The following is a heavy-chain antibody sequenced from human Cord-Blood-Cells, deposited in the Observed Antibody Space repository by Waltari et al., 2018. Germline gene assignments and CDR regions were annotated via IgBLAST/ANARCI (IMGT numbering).Heavy chain of an antibody. CDR2: SIPILDTA. CDR1: GGTFSSDA. D-gene: IGHD2-2*01. J-gene: IGHJ4*02. Sequence: QVQLVQSGAAVKKPGSSVKVSCKASGGTFSSDAISWVRQAPGQGLEWMGGSIPILDTANYAQKFQSRVTITADESTSTAYMELSSLRSEDTAVYYCAGDCSSTSCYDEFDYWGQGTLVTVSS. CDR3: AGDCSSTSCYDEFDY. V-gene: IGHV1-69*01.